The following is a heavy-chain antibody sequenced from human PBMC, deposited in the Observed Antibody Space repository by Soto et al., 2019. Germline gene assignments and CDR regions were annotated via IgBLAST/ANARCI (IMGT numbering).Heavy chain of an antibody. J-gene: IGHJ6*02. CDR1: GYPFTRYV. D-gene: IGHD2-8*01. Sequence: ASVKVSCKASGYPFTRYVISWVRQAPGQGLEWMGWISGYNGDTKYAQKFQGRVTMTVDTSTTTAYMELRSLTSDDRAVYYCAKNGQPPYYYYGMDVWGQGTTVTVSS. CDR2: ISGYNGDT. V-gene: IGHV1-18*01. CDR3: AKNGQPPYYYYGMDV.